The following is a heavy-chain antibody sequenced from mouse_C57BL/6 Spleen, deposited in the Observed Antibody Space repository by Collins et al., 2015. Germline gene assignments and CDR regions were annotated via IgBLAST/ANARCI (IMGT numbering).Heavy chain of an antibody. V-gene: IGHV1-64*01. Sequence: QVQLQQPGAELVKPGASVKLSCKASGYTFTNYWMHWVKQRPGQGLEWIGMIHPNSGSTNYNEKFKSKATLTVDKSSSTAYMQLSSLTSEDSAVYYCARAPHYYGSSHWHFDVWGTGTTVIVSS. CDR2: IHPNSGST. J-gene: IGHJ1*03. CDR3: ARAPHYYGSSHWHFDV. CDR1: GYTFTNYW. D-gene: IGHD1-1*01.